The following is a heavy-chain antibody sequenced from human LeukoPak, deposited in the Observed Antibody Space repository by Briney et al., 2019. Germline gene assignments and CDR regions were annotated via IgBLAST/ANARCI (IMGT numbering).Heavy chain of an antibody. CDR1: GITFSSYG. CDR2: ISYDGSDK. D-gene: IGHD2-21*01. Sequence: QSGGSLRLSCAASGITFSSYGMHWVRQAPGKGLEWVAVISYDGSDKYYADSVKGRFTISRDNSKNTLYLQMNSLRAEDTAVYYCARDESGDNDAFDIWGQGTMVTVSS. CDR3: ARDESGDNDAFDI. J-gene: IGHJ3*02. V-gene: IGHV3-30*03.